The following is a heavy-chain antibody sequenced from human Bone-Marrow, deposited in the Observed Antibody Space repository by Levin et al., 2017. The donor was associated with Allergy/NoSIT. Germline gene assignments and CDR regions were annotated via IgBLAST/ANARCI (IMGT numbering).Heavy chain of an antibody. Sequence: AGGSLRLSCAASGFTFDGYSMTWVRQAPGKGLEWVSSISRSSDHIYYTDSVKGRFTISRDNSKNSVFLHMNSLRAEDTAVYYCARDFKPRRQQLLYAVGSYFDYWGQGSLVTVSS. CDR3: ARDFKPRRQQLLYAVGSYFDY. J-gene: IGHJ4*02. CDR2: ISRSSDHI. D-gene: IGHD3-10*01. CDR1: GFTFDGYS. V-gene: IGHV3-21*01.